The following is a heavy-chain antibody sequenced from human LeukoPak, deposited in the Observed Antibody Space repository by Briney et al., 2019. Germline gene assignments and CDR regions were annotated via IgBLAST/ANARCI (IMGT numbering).Heavy chain of an antibody. CDR2: INHSGST. Sequence: PSETLSLTCTVSGDSFSSYYWSWIRQPPGKGLEWIGEINHSGSTNYNPSLKSRVTISVDTSKNQFSLKLSSVTAADTAVYYCARETYCGGDCYSGFDYWGQGTLVTVSS. D-gene: IGHD2-21*02. J-gene: IGHJ4*02. V-gene: IGHV4-34*01. CDR3: ARETYCGGDCYSGFDY. CDR1: GDSFSSYY.